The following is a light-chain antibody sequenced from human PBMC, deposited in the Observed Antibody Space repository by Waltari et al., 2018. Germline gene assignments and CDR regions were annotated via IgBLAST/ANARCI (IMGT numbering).Light chain of an antibody. CDR2: GAS. Sequence: EIVMTQSPALLSVSPGERATLSCRARQSVSTNVAWYQQKPGQAPRLLFYGASTRATDIPTRFSGSGSGTEFTLTISSLQSEDFAIYYCQQYNSWPPYTFGQGTKLEIK. V-gene: IGKV3-15*01. J-gene: IGKJ2*01. CDR1: QSVSTN. CDR3: QQYNSWPPYT.